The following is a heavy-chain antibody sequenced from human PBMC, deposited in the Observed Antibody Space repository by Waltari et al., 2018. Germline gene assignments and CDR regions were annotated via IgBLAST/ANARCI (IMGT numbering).Heavy chain of an antibody. CDR1: GGSISGYY. J-gene: IGHJ4*02. CDR2: ISGTSVST. D-gene: IGHD2-15*01. V-gene: IGHV4-59*12. CDR3: ARFPSTVAATEADF. Sequence: QVQLQESGPGLVKPSETLSLTCAVSGGSISGYYWSWIRQAPGKGLEWIWYISGTSVSTSYNPSLRSGVTISIDTPNHQFSLKLSSVTVPDTAVYYCARFPSTVAATEADFWGQGVLGTVSS.